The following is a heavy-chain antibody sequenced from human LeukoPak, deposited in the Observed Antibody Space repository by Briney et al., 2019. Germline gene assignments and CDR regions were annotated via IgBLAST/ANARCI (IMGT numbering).Heavy chain of an antibody. Sequence: GGSLRLSCAASGFTFDDYAMHWVRQAPGKGLEWVSGISWNSGSIGYADSVKGRFTISRDNSKSTVSLQMSSLRAEDTAIYYCSTYRLLDEPSEYWGQGTLVTVSS. D-gene: IGHD1-26*01. CDR2: ISWNSGSI. CDR1: GFTFDDYA. J-gene: IGHJ4*02. CDR3: STYRLLDEPSEY. V-gene: IGHV3-9*01.